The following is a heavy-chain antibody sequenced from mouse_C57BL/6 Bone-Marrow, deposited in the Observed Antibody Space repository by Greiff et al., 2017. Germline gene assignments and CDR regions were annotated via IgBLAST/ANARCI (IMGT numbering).Heavy chain of an antibody. CDR3: AIRSSGYPWFAY. D-gene: IGHD3-2*02. V-gene: IGHV1-74*01. Sequence: VKLQQSGAELVKPGASVKVSCKASGYTFTSYWMHWVKQRPGQGLEWIGRIHPSDSDTNYNQKFKGKATLTVDKSSSTAYMQLSSLTSEDSAVYYCAIRSSGYPWFAYWGQGTLVTVSA. J-gene: IGHJ3*01. CDR1: GYTFTSYW. CDR2: IHPSDSDT.